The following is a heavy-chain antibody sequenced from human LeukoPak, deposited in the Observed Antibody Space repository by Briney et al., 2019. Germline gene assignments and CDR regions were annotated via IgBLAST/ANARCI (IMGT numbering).Heavy chain of an antibody. CDR3: ARDRPIVVVMQLDY. J-gene: IGHJ4*02. Sequence: GRSLRLSCAASGFTFSSYGMHWVRQAPGKGLEWVAVIWYDGSNKYYADSVKGRFTISRDNSKNTLYLQMYSLRAEDTAVYYCARDRPIVVVMQLDYWGQGTLVTVSS. D-gene: IGHD3-22*01. CDR1: GFTFSSYG. CDR2: IWYDGSNK. V-gene: IGHV3-33*01.